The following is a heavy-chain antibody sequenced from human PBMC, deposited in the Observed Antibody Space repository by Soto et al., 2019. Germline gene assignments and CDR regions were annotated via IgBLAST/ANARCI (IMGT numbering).Heavy chain of an antibody. CDR1: GFSLSTTGVG. V-gene: IGHV2-5*02. Sequence: QITLKESGPTLVKPTQTLTLTCTFSGFSLSTTGVGVGWIRQPPGKALDWLALIYCDDDKRDRPSLKSRLTITKDTSKNQVVRTMTNMDPIDTATYYCVHAKPVTTGGDYWGQGTLVTVSS. D-gene: IGHD4-17*01. CDR3: VHAKPVTTGGDY. J-gene: IGHJ4*02. CDR2: IYCDDDK.